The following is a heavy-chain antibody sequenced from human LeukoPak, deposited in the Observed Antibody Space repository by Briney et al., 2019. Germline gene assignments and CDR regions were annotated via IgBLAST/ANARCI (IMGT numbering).Heavy chain of an antibody. J-gene: IGHJ3*02. D-gene: IGHD3-9*01. Sequence: ASVKVSCTASGYTFTSYGISWVRQATGQGLEWMGWISAYNGNTNYAQKLQGRVTMTTDTSTSTAYMELRSLRSDDTAVYYCARDRRYDILTGYYKWDAFDIWGQGTMVTVSS. CDR2: ISAYNGNT. V-gene: IGHV1-18*01. CDR1: GYTFTSYG. CDR3: ARDRRYDILTGYYKWDAFDI.